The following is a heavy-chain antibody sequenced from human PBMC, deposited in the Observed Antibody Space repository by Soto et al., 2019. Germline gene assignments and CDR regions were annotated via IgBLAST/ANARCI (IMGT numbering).Heavy chain of an antibody. J-gene: IGHJ5*02. CDR1: GYSFTNYW. V-gene: IGHV5-51*01. Sequence: GESLKISCKGSGYSFTNYWIGWVRQMPGKGLEWMGIIYPGDSDTRYSPSFQGQVTISADKSINTAYLQWSSLKASDTAMYYCARRVYCSSNRCPLTPVTWFDPWGQGTLVTVSS. D-gene: IGHD2-2*01. CDR2: IYPGDSDT. CDR3: ARRVYCSSNRCPLTPVTWFDP.